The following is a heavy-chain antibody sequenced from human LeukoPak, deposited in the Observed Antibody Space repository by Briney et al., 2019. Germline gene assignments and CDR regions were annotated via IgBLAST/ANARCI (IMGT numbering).Heavy chain of an antibody. D-gene: IGHD3-10*01. V-gene: IGHV1-2*02. CDR1: GYTFTGYY. CDR3: ARIPYYYGSGSYECDY. CDR2: INPNSGGT. Sequence: GASVTVSCTASGYTFTGYYMHWVRQAPGQGLEWMGWINPNSGGTNYAQKFQGRVTMTRDTSISTAYMELSRLRSDDTAVYYCARIPYYYGSGSYECDYWGQGTLVTVSS. J-gene: IGHJ4*02.